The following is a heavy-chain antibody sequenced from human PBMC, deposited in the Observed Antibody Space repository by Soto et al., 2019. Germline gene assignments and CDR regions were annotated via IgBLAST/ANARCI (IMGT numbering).Heavy chain of an antibody. CDR2: ISSSGSTI. CDR3: ARRTGSWYEYYGMDV. J-gene: IGHJ6*02. CDR1: GFTFSSHE. V-gene: IGHV3-48*03. D-gene: IGHD6-13*01. Sequence: EVQLVESGGGLVQPGGSLRLSCAASGFTFSSHEMNWVRQAPGKGLEWVSYISSSGSTIYYADSVKGRFTISRDNAKNSLYLQMNSLRAEDTAVYYCARRTGSWYEYYGMDVWGQGTTVTVSS.